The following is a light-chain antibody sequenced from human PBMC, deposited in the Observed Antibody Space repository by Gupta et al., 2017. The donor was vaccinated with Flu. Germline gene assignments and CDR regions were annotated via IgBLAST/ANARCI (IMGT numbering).Light chain of an antibody. CDR1: QSLLDSSNNKDS. CDR3: QQYYIFSPT. J-gene: IGKJ2*01. Sequence: VMTHSPASLAVSLGERATFNCKSSQSLLDSSNNKDSLTWYQQRPGQPPNLLISWASTREYGVPERFSGSGSGTDFTLTISSLQADDVATYYCQQYYIFSPTFGQGTKLEIK. V-gene: IGKV4-1*01. CDR2: WAS.